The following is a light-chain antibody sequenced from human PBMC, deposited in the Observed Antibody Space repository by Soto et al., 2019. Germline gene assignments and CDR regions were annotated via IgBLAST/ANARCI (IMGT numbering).Light chain of an antibody. CDR1: ESIYINS. CDR3: QQYGASPFT. V-gene: IGKV3-20*01. CDR2: GAS. Sequence: EIVLTQSPGTLSLAPGESATLSCKASESIYINSFAWYYQKPGQPPRLLIYGASTRATGIPDRFSGSGSGTDFVLSIDRLEVEDSGIYYCQQYGASPFTFGPWTRVDI. J-gene: IGKJ3*01.